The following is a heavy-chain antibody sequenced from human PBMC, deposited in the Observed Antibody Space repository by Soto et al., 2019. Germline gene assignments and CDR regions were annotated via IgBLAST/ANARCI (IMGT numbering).Heavy chain of an antibody. D-gene: IGHD4-17*01. Sequence: QVQLQESGPALVKPSDTLSLTCAVSGYSISSSNWWGWIRQPPGKGLEWIGYIYYSGSTYYNPSLKSRVTMSVDTSKNQFSLKLSSVTAVDTAVYYCARKGDYGDYGWYFDLWGRGTLVTVSS. CDR3: ARKGDYGDYGWYFDL. J-gene: IGHJ2*01. CDR2: IYYSGST. CDR1: GYSISSSNW. V-gene: IGHV4-28*01.